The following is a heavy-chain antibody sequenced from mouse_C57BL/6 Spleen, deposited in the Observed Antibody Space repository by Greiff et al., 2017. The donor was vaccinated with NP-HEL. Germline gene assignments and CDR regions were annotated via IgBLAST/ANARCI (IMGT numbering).Heavy chain of an antibody. CDR3: ARAVVAPYYCDY. J-gene: IGHJ2*01. CDR2: IDPSDSDT. Sequence: QVQLQQPGAELVRPGSSVKLSCKASGYTFTSYWMHWVKQRPIQGLEWIGNIDPSDSDTHYNQKFKDKATLTVDKSSSTAYMQLSSLTSEASAVYDCARAVVAPYYCDYWGQGTTLTVSS. D-gene: IGHD1-1*01. V-gene: IGHV1-52*01. CDR1: GYTFTSYW.